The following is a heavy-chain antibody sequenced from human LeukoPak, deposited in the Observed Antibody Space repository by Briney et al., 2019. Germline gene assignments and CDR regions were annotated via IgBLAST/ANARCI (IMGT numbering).Heavy chain of an antibody. CDR2: LSGSGGNT. CDR1: GFTFSSYA. J-gene: IGHJ3*02. Sequence: PGGSLRLSCAASGFTFSSYAMSWVRQAPGKGLEWVSGLSGSGGNTIYADSVKGRFTISRDNAKNSLYLQMNSLRAEDTAVYYCASHVDTAMDDAFDIWGQGTMVTVSS. V-gene: IGHV3-23*01. CDR3: ASHVDTAMDDAFDI. D-gene: IGHD5-18*01.